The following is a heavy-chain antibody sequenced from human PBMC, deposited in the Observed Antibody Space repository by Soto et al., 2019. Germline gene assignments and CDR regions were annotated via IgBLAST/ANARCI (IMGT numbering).Heavy chain of an antibody. CDR3: ARIPSDGYGDYDGYFDL. D-gene: IGHD4-17*01. V-gene: IGHV3-23*01. CDR1: GFTFSSYA. CDR2: ISGSGGST. Sequence: EVQLLESGGGLVQPGGSLRLSCAASGFTFSSYAMSWVRQAPGKGLEWVSAISGSGGSTYYADSVKGRFTISRDNSKNTLYLQMNSLRAEDTAVYYCARIPSDGYGDYDGYFDLWGRGTLVTVSS. J-gene: IGHJ2*01.